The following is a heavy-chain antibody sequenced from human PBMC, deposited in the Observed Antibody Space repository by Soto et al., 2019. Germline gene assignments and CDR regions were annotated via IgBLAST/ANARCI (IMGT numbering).Heavy chain of an antibody. D-gene: IGHD3-16*02. Sequence: VQLVQSGAEVKKPGSSVKVSCKASGGTFSSYTISWVRQAPGQGLEWMGRIIPILGIANYAQKFQGRVTITADKSTSTAYMELSSLRSEDTAVYYCAREVAFGGVIENAVDYWGQGTLVTVSS. J-gene: IGHJ4*02. CDR1: GGTFSSYT. CDR3: AREVAFGGVIENAVDY. V-gene: IGHV1-69*08. CDR2: IIPILGIA.